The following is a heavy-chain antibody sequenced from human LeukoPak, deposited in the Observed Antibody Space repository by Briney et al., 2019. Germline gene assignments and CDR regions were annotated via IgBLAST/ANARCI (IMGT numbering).Heavy chain of an antibody. CDR2: IKQDGSEK. CDR3: ANDVDTAMVHDY. V-gene: IGHV3-7*01. J-gene: IGHJ4*02. D-gene: IGHD5-18*01. CDR1: GFTFSSYW. Sequence: GGSLRLSCAASGFTFSSYWMSWVRQAPGKGLEWVANIKQDGSEKYYVDSVKGRLTISRDNAKNSLYLQMNSLRAEDTAVYYCANDVDTAMVHDYWGQGTLVTVSS.